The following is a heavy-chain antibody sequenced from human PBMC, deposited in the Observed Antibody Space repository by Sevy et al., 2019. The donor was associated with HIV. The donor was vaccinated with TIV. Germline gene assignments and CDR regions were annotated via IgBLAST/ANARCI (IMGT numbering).Heavy chain of an antibody. D-gene: IGHD3-16*02. CDR3: ARRYFDL. Sequence: GGSLRRSCAASGFTFDAFWMQWVRQAPGKGLEWVANIRPDGNEIYYAESVRGRFTIYRDNSKESLYLQMSNLRVEDTATYFCARRYFDLWGQGALVTVSS. CDR2: IRPDGNEI. CDR1: GFTFDAFW. J-gene: IGHJ4*02. V-gene: IGHV3-7*01.